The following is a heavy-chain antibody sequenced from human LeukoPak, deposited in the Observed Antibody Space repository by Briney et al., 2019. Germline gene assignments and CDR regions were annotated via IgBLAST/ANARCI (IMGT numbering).Heavy chain of an antibody. Sequence: PGGSLRLSCAASGFTFSSYAMHWVRQAPGKGLEYVSAISSNGGSTFYANSVKGRFTISRDTSKNTLYLQMGSLRADDMAVYYCVRVSGSYSYWGQGTLVTVSS. CDR2: ISSNGGST. D-gene: IGHD1-26*01. CDR1: GFTFSSYA. CDR3: VRVSGSYSY. V-gene: IGHV3-64*01. J-gene: IGHJ4*02.